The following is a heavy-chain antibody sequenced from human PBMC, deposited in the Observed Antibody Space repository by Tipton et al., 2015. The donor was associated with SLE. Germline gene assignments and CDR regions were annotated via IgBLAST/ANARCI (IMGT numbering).Heavy chain of an antibody. Sequence: TLSLTCTVPGGSMTTGSYFWTWIRQPAGKGPEYIGRIYSTGDINYNPALKSRVTILADTSKDQFSLKLSSVTAADTAMYYCARYSYFAAAFDIWGQGTLVTVSS. CDR3: ARYSYFAAAFDI. V-gene: IGHV4-61*02. CDR1: GGSMTTGSYF. D-gene: IGHD5-18*01. CDR2: IYSTGDI. J-gene: IGHJ3*02.